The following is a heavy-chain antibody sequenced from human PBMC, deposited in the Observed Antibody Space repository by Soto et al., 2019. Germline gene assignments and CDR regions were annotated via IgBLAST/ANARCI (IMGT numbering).Heavy chain of an antibody. J-gene: IGHJ2*01. Sequence: EVQLLESGGGLVQPGGSLRLSCAASGFTFSSYAMSWVRQXXGXXXEWVSAISGSGGSTYYADSVKGRFTISRDNSKNTLYXXXHXLXAEDTXXXXCXXXXXXXXTXFDLWGRGTLVTVSS. CDR2: ISGSGGST. V-gene: IGHV3-23*01. CDR3: XXXXXXXXTXFDL. CDR1: GFTFSSYA.